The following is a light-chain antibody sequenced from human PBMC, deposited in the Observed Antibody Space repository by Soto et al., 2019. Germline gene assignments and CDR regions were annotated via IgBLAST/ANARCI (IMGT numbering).Light chain of an antibody. Sequence: EMVMTQSPATLSVSPGERVTLSCRASQSVHRNLAWYQQKPGQRPSLLIYYASTRATGVPDMFTGSGSGTEFTLTISSVQSEDFGVYYCQHYSNWPPTFGPGTKVEIK. CDR1: QSVHRN. V-gene: IGKV3-15*01. CDR2: YAS. J-gene: IGKJ3*01. CDR3: QHYSNWPPT.